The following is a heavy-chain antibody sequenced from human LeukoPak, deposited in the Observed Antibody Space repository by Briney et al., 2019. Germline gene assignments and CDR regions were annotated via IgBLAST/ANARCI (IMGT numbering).Heavy chain of an antibody. CDR3: ARDGGRFGELYFDY. J-gene: IGHJ4*02. CDR2: IYYSGST. V-gene: IGHV4-31*03. D-gene: IGHD3-10*01. Sequence: SETLSLTCTVSGGSISSGGYYWSWIRQHPGKGLEWIGYIYYSGSTYYNPSLKSRVTISVDTSRNQFSLKLSSVTAADTAVYYCARDGGRFGELYFDYWSQGTLVTVSS. CDR1: GGSISSGGYY.